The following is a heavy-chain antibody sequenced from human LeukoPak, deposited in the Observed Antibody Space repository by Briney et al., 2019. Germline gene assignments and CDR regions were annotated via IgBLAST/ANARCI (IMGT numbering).Heavy chain of an antibody. CDR2: TYYRSKWYN. J-gene: IGHJ6*02. D-gene: IGHD3-22*01. CDR1: GDSVSSNSAA. Sequence: SQTLSLTCAISGDSVSSNSAAWNWIRQSPSRGLEWLGRTYYRSKWYNDYAVSVKSRITINPDTSKNQFSLQLNSVTPEDTAVYYCARSLYYYDSSGYYPPWYYYGMDVWGQGTTVTVSS. V-gene: IGHV6-1*01. CDR3: ARSLYYYDSSGYYPPWYYYGMDV.